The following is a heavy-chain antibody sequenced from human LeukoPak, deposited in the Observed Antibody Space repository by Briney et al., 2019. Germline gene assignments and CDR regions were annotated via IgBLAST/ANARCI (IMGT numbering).Heavy chain of an antibody. D-gene: IGHD3-22*01. CDR1: GFTFSSYA. Sequence: PGGSLRLSCAASGFTFSSYAMSWVRQAPGKGLEWVSAISVSGGGTYYADSVKGRFTISRDKSKNTMYLQMNSLRAEDTAVYYCANGSVLVVINHYFDYWGQGTLVTVSS. V-gene: IGHV3-23*01. J-gene: IGHJ4*02. CDR3: ANGSVLVVINHYFDY. CDR2: ISVSGGGT.